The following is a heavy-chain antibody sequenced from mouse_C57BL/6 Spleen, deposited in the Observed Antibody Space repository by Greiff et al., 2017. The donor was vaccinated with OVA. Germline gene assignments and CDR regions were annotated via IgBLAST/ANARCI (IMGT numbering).Heavy chain of an antibody. Sequence: EVQLVESGGDLVKPGGSLKLSCAASGFTFSSYGMSWVRQTPDKRLEWVAPISSCCSYTYYPDHLKRRFTISRDNSKNTLYLQTSSLKSEDTAMYYCASQSSYGFDYWGQGTTLTVSS. J-gene: IGHJ2*01. V-gene: IGHV5-6*01. CDR2: ISSCCSYT. CDR1: GFTFSSYG. D-gene: IGHD1-1*01. CDR3: ASQSSYGFDY.